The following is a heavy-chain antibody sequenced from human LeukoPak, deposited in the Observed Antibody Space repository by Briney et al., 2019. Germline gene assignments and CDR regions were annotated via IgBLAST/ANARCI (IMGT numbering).Heavy chain of an antibody. Sequence: ASVKVSCKASGGTFSSYAISWVRQAPGQGLEWMGWINPNSGGTDYAQKFQDRVTMTRDKAITTVYMELSRLRSDDTAVYFCARGSTTWYPPYYFDSWGQGSLVTVSS. J-gene: IGHJ4*02. CDR2: INPNSGGT. D-gene: IGHD6-13*01. CDR1: GGTFSSYA. V-gene: IGHV1-2*02. CDR3: ARGSTTWYPPYYFDS.